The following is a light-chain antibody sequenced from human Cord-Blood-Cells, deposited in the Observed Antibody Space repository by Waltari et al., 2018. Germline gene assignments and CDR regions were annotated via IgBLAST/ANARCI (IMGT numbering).Light chain of an antibody. V-gene: IGKV4-1*01. CDR3: QQYYSTPLT. J-gene: IGKJ4*01. CDR1: QSVLYSSNNKTY. Sequence: DIVMTQSPDSLAVSLGERATINCKSSQSVLYSSNNKTYLAWYQQKPGQPPKLLIYCASNRESGVPDRFSGSGSGTDFTLTISSLQAEDVAVYYCQQYYSTPLTFGGGTKVEIK. CDR2: CAS.